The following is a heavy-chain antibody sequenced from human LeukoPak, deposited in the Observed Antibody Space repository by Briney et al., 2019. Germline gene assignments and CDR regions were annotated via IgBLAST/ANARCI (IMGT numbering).Heavy chain of an antibody. D-gene: IGHD3-16*02. Sequence: GTSLRLSCAASGFTFSAHGMHWVRQAPGKGLEWVAVIWYEGSNIFYADSVKGRFTISRDNSKNTVSLQMNSLRDEDTAVYYCARGGVRYGTGTGTDYWGRGTLVTVSS. CDR2: IWYEGSNI. V-gene: IGHV3-33*01. CDR3: ARGGVRYGTGTGTDY. J-gene: IGHJ4*02. CDR1: GFTFSAHG.